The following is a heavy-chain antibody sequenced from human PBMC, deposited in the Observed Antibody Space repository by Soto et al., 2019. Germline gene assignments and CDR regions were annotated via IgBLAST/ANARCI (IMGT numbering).Heavy chain of an antibody. CDR2: IYYSGST. CDR3: ARVTCRYFDY. Sequence: XTLSLPCTVSGGSLSSSYWSWIRQPPGKGLEWIGYIYYSGSTNYKPYLKRRVTISVDTSKNQFSMKLSSVTSADTAVYYCARVTCRYFDYWGQGTLVTVSS. CDR1: GGSLSSSY. V-gene: IGHV4-59*01. J-gene: IGHJ4*02.